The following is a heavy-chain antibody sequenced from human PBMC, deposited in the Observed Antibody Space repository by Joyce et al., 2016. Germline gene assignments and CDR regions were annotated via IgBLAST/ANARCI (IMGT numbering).Heavy chain of an antibody. J-gene: IGHJ4*02. CDR1: GGIFNTYA. CDR3: ARGPSVYSGNFLPFDY. V-gene: IGHV1-69*01. Sequence: QVQLVQSGAEVKKPGSSVKVSCKASGGIFNTYAISWVRQAPGQGLEWMGGVSPVFGTANYAQKFQGRVTITADEFTSTGYMELSSLRSEDTAVYYCARGPSVYSGNFLPFDYWGQGTPVTVSS. CDR2: VSPVFGTA. D-gene: IGHD1-26*01.